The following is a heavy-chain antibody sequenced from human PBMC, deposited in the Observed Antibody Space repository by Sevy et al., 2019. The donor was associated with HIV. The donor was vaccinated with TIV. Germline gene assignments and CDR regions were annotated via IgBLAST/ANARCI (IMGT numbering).Heavy chain of an antibody. Sequence: ASVKVSCKASGHTSSDYYIQWVRQAPGGGLEWRGWINSKSGATSYPQTFQGRVTMTSDTSISTAYMELSRLRSDDTAVYYCATEYSYDYWGQGTLVTVSS. CDR2: INSKSGAT. V-gene: IGHV1-2*02. CDR1: GHTSSDYY. D-gene: IGHD4-4*01. CDR3: ATEYSYDY. J-gene: IGHJ4*02.